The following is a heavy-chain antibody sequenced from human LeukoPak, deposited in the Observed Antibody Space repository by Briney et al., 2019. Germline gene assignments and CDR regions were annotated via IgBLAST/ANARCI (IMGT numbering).Heavy chain of an antibody. CDR3: ASSPPQRYYYYMDV. CDR1: GYSISSGYY. CDR2: IYHSGST. D-gene: IGHD1-1*01. J-gene: IGHJ6*03. Sequence: SETLSLTCTVSGYSISSGYYCGWIRQPPGKGLEWIGSIYHSGSTYYNPSLKSRVTISVDTSKNQFSLKLSSVTAADTAVYYCASSPPQRYYYYMDVWGKGTTVTVSS. V-gene: IGHV4-38-2*02.